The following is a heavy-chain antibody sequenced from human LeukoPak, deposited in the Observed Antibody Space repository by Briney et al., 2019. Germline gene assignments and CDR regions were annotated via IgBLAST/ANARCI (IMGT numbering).Heavy chain of an antibody. CDR3: ARVSRQQLAFNWFDP. CDR2: ISYDGSNK. J-gene: IGHJ5*02. CDR1: GFTFSSYA. V-gene: IGHV3-30*04. Sequence: TGGSLRLSCAASGFTFSSYAMHWVRQAPGKGLEWVAVISYDGSNKYYADSVKGRFTISRDNSKNTLYLQMNSLRAEDTAVYYSARVSRQQLAFNWFDPWGQGTLVTVSS. D-gene: IGHD6-13*01.